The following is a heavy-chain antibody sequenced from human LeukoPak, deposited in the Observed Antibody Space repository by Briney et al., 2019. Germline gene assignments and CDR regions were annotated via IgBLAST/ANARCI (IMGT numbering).Heavy chain of an antibody. CDR2: INPNSGGT. D-gene: IGHD4-17*01. CDR3: ARDYVTTNGMDV. Sequence: GASVTVSFKASGYTFTGYYMHWMRQAPGQGLEWMGWINPNSGGTNYAQKFQGRVTMTRDTSISTAYMELSRLRSDDTAVYYCARDYVTTNGMDVWGQGTTVTVSS. J-gene: IGHJ6*02. V-gene: IGHV1-2*02. CDR1: GYTFTGYY.